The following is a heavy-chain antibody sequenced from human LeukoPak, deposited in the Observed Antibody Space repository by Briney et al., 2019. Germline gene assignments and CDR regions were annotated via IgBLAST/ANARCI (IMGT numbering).Heavy chain of an antibody. V-gene: IGHV1-8*03. CDR3: ARGSNREGLRRGWFDP. CDR2: MNPNSGNT. CDR1: GYTFTSYD. D-gene: IGHD2-21*01. Sequence: GASVTVSCKASGYTFTSYDINWVRQATGQGLEWMGWMNPNSGNTGYAQKFQGRVTITRNTSISTAYMELSSLRSEDTAVYYCARGSNREGLRRGWFDPWGQGTLVTVSS. J-gene: IGHJ5*02.